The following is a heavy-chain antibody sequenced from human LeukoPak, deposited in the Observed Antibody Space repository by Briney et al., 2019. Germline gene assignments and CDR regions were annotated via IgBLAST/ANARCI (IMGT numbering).Heavy chain of an antibody. CDR3: FNLCEEGV. CDR2: INKDGSEI. V-gene: IGHV3-7*03. D-gene: IGHD3-16*01. CDR1: RLTLSNYW. J-gene: IGHJ4*02. Sequence: GGSLRLSCAASRLTLSNYWMDWVRQAPGKGLEWVASINKDGSEIYYLDSVKGRFTISRDNAKNSLYLQMSILRAEDTAVYYCFNLCEEGVWGLGTLVTVSS.